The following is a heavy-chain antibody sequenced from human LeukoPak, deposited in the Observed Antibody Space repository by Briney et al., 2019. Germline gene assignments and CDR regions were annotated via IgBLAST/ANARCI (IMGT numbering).Heavy chain of an antibody. CDR2: IYYSGST. D-gene: IGHD5-12*01. V-gene: IGHV4-59*08. J-gene: IGHJ4*02. Sequence: PPETLSLTCTVSGGSISSYYWSWIRQPPGKGLEWIGYIYYSGSTNYNPSLKSRVTISVDTSKNQFSLKLSSVTAADTAVYYCARGRGATTPFDYWGQGTLVTVSS. CDR3: ARGRGATTPFDY. CDR1: GGSISSYY.